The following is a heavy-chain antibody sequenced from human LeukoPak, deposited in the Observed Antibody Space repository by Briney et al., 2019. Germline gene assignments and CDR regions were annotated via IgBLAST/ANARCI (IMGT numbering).Heavy chain of an antibody. CDR1: GFTFSSYG. J-gene: IGHJ4*02. Sequence: PGGSLRLSCAASGFTFSSYGMHWVRQAPGKGLEWVAVISYDGSNKYYADSVKGRFTISRDNSKNTLYLQMNSLRAEDTAVYYCAREDTALVIAYWGQGTLVTVSS. CDR3: AREDTALVIAY. V-gene: IGHV3-30*03. D-gene: IGHD5-18*01. CDR2: ISYDGSNK.